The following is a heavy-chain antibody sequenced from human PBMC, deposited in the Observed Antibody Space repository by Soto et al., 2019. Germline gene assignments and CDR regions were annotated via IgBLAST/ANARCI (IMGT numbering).Heavy chain of an antibody. CDR1: GGSISSYY. CDR3: ARHRDRLDP. V-gene: IGHV4-59*08. CDR2: IYYSGST. D-gene: IGHD2-15*01. J-gene: IGHJ5*02. Sequence: SEPLSLTCTVSGGSISSYYWSWIRQPPGKGLEWIGYIYYSGSTNYNPSLKSRVTISVDTSKNQFSLKLSSVTAADTAVYYCARHRDRLDPWGQGTLVTVSS.